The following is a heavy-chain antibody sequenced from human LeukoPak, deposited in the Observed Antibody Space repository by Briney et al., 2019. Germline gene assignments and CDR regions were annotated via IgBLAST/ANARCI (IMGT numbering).Heavy chain of an antibody. V-gene: IGHV3-21*04. Sequence: GGSLRLSCAVSGFTFSGYSMNWVRQAPGKGLEWVSSISSSSSYIYYADSVKGRFTISRDNSKNTLYLEVISLTAEDTAVYYCAKDDAWLRFGEWSQGTLVTVSS. J-gene: IGHJ4*02. CDR2: ISSSSSYI. D-gene: IGHD3-10*01. CDR3: AKDDAWLRFGE. CDR1: GFTFSGYS.